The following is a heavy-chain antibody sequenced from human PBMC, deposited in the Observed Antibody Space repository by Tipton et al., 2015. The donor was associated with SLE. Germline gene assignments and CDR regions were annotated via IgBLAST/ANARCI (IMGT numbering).Heavy chain of an antibody. CDR3: ARRAVVVVPAAMRHFDY. J-gene: IGHJ4*02. CDR1: GGSFRGYY. CDR2: INHSGST. V-gene: IGHV4-34*01. Sequence: TLSLTCAVYGGSFRGYYWSWIRQPPGKGLEWIGEINHSGSTNYNPSLKSRVTISVDTSKNQFSLKLSSVTAADTAVYYCARRAVVVVPAAMRHFDYWGQGTLVTVSS. D-gene: IGHD2-2*01.